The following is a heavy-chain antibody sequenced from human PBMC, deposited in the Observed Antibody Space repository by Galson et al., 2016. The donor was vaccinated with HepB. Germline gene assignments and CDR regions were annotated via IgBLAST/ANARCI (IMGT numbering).Heavy chain of an antibody. Sequence: QSGAEVKKPGESLRVSCKGPGFSFTSYWIGWVRQMPGKGLEWMGIIYPGDSETKYSPSFQGQVSISADKSINTAYLQWSSLKASDTAMYYCARHIGPPKDKSFKWFDRWGQGTLVTVSS. CDR3: ARHIGPPKDKSFKWFDR. CDR2: IYPGDSET. CDR1: GFSFTSYW. D-gene: IGHD1-26*01. V-gene: IGHV5-51*01. J-gene: IGHJ5*02.